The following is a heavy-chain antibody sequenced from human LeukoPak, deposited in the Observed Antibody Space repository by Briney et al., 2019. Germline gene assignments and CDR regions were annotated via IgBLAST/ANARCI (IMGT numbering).Heavy chain of an antibody. V-gene: IGHV1-18*04. J-gene: IGHJ4*02. Sequence: GASVKVSCKASGYTFTGYYMHWVRQAPGQGLEWMGWISAHNGNTNYAQKLQGRVTMTTDTSTSTAYMELRSLRSDDTAGYYCARLSNGLYGGPSNHFDYWGQGTLVTVSS. D-gene: IGHD4-23*01. CDR1: GYTFTGYY. CDR3: ARLSNGLYGGPSNHFDY. CDR2: ISAHNGNT.